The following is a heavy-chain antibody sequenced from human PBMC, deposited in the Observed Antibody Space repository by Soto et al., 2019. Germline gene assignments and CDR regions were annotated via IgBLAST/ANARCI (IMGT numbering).Heavy chain of an antibody. J-gene: IGHJ4*02. V-gene: IGHV3-33*01. CDR3: ARDTRSNYGRHFDY. D-gene: IGHD4-4*01. CDR2: IWYDGSNK. CDR1: GFTFSSYG. Sequence: GGSLRLSCAASGFTFSSYGMHWVRQAPGKGLEWVAVIWYDGSNKYYADPVKGRFTISRDNYKNTLYLQMNSLRAEDTAVYYCARDTRSNYGRHFDYWGQGTLVTVSS.